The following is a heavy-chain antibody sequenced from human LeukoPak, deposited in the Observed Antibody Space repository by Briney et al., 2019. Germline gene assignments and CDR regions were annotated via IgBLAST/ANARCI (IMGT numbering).Heavy chain of an antibody. CDR2: ISAYNGNT. CDR3: ARIYYDILTGYPNPDFDY. J-gene: IGHJ4*02. CDR1: GYTFTSYG. V-gene: IGHV1-18*01. D-gene: IGHD3-9*01. Sequence: ASVKVSCKASGYTFTSYGISWVRQAPGQGLEWMGWISAYNGNTNYAQKLQGRVTMTTDTSTSTAYMELRSLRSDDTAVYYCARIYYDILTGYPNPDFDYWGQGTLVTVSS.